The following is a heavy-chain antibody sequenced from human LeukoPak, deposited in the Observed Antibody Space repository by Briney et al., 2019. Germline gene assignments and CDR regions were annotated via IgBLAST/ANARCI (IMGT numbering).Heavy chain of an antibody. J-gene: IGHJ3*02. CDR3: ARRGNMSSHAFDI. CDR1: GFTFSTYS. CDR2: ISSSSTTI. D-gene: IGHD2/OR15-2a*01. Sequence: GGSLRLSCAASGFTFSTYSFNWVRQAPGKGLEWVSYISSSSTTIYYADSVKGRFTISRDDAKNSLYLQMNSLRAEDTAVYYCARRGNMSSHAFDIWGQGTVVTVSS. V-gene: IGHV3-48*04.